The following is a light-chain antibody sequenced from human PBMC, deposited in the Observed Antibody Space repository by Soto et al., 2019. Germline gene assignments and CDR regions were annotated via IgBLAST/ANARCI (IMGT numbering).Light chain of an antibody. V-gene: IGKV3-15*01. CDR2: DAS. CDR3: HHYHNYMYS. Sequence: EIVMTQSPATLSVSPGERATLSCRASQSIRSNLAWYQQKPGLAPRLLIYDASTRATGIPARFSGSGSGTEFTLTISSLQSGDSAIYYGHHYHNYMYSFGQGTKVDIK. J-gene: IGKJ2*01. CDR1: QSIRSN.